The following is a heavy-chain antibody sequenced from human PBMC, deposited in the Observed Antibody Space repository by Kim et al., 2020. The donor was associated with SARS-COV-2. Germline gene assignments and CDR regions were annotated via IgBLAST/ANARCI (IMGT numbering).Heavy chain of an antibody. D-gene: IGHD4-17*01. V-gene: IGHV3-15*01. CDR3: STVGKIY. CDR2: IKREIDGGTV. Sequence: GGSLRLSCAASGFTFNNAWMTWVRQAPGRGLEWVGHIKREIDGGTVDYAAAVKDRFTSSRDDSQNTLYLQMNNLKREDTAVYYCSTVGKIYWGQGTLVSVST. CDR1: GFTFNNAW. J-gene: IGHJ4*02.